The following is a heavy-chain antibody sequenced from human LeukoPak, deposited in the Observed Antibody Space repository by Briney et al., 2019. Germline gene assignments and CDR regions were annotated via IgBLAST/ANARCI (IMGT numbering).Heavy chain of an antibody. J-gene: IGHJ4*02. CDR2: IHHSGST. Sequence: SETLSLTCAGYGGSFSGYYWRWIRQPPGKGLEWNGEIHHSGSTNYNPSLKSRVTISVDTSKNQFSLKLSSVTAADTAVYYCARVRPSNRSFDYWGQGTLVTVSS. D-gene: IGHD1-14*01. CDR3: ARVRPSNRSFDY. CDR1: GGSFSGYY. V-gene: IGHV4-34*01.